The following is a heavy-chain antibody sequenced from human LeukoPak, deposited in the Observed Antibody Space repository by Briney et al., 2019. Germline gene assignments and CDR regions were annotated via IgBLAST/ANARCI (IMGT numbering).Heavy chain of an antibody. CDR1: GGTFSSYA. V-gene: IGHV1-69*06. CDR3: ARASLGYFDWFFDY. Sequence: GSSVKVSCKASGGTFSSYAISWVRQAPGQGLEWMGRIIPIFGTANYAQKFQGRVTITADKSTSTAYMELSSLRSEDTAVYYCARASLGYFDWFFDYWGQGTLVTVSS. D-gene: IGHD3-9*01. J-gene: IGHJ4*02. CDR2: IIPIFGTA.